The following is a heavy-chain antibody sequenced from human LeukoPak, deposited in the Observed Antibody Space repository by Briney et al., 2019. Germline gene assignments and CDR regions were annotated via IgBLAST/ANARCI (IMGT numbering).Heavy chain of an antibody. CDR3: ARREMAAEYFDY. V-gene: IGHV5-51*01. D-gene: IGHD5-24*01. CDR1: GSTFTSYW. CDR2: IYPGDSDT. J-gene: IGHJ4*02. Sequence: PGESLNISCQGSGSTFTSYWIGWVRQLPGKGLEWMGIIYPGDSDTRYSPSFQGQVTISADKCISTAYLQWSSLKASDTAMYYCARREMAAEYFDYWGQGTLVTVSS.